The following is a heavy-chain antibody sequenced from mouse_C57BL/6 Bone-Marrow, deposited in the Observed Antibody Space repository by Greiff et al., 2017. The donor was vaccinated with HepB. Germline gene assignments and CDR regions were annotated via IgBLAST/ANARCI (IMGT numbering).Heavy chain of an antibody. J-gene: IGHJ4*01. CDR1: GFTFSDSY. V-gene: IGHV5-12*01. CDR3: ARHGLYYYDYDEAMDY. Sequence: EVHLVESGGGLVQPGGSLKLSCAASGFTFSDSYMYWVRQTPEKRLELVAYISNGGGSTYYPDTVKGRFTISRDNAKNTLYLQMSRLKSEDTAMYYCARHGLYYYDYDEAMDYWGQGTSVTVSS. D-gene: IGHD2-4*01. CDR2: ISNGGGST.